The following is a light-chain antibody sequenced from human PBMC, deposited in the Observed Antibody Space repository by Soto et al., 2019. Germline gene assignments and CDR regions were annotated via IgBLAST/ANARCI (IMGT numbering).Light chain of an antibody. V-gene: IGKV3-20*01. CDR1: QSVSIL. CDR3: QLYDASPIT. CDR2: GAS. J-gene: IGKJ5*01. Sequence: VMKNAVAGLCVNPGERATLYCRASQSVSILLAWYQQKPGQAPRLLIYGASSRATGIPDRFSGSGSGTDFTLTISRLEPEDFALYICQLYDASPITSGAGTRLAI.